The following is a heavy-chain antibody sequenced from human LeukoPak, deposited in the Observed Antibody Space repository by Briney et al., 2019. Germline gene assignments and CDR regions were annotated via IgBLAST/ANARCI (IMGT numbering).Heavy chain of an antibody. J-gene: IGHJ4*02. D-gene: IGHD3-16*01. CDR3: ATSGGY. CDR2: IKGDGSET. Sequence: GGSLRLSCAASGFTFSAYWMKWVRQAPGKGLVWVATIKGDGSETHYETSVKGRFTISRDNAKRSLYLQVTSLSVEDTAMYYCATSGGYWGQGTLVTVSS. V-gene: IGHV3-7*01. CDR1: GFTFSAYW.